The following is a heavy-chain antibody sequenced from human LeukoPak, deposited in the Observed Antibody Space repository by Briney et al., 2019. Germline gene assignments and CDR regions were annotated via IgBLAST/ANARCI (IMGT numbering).Heavy chain of an antibody. J-gene: IGHJ4*02. Sequence: LPGGSLRLSCAASGFIVSSNYMSWVRQAPGKGLEWVSVIYSGGSTYYADSVKGRFTISRDNSKDTLYLQMNSLRAEDTAVYYCARGLAVAGAIIDYWGQGTLVTVSS. D-gene: IGHD6-19*01. CDR2: IYSGGST. CDR3: ARGLAVAGAIIDY. CDR1: GFIVSSNY. V-gene: IGHV3-66*02.